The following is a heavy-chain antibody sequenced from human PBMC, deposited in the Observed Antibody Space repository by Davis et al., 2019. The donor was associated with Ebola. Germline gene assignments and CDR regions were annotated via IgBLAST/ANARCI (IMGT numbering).Heavy chain of an antibody. CDR1: GGSISSVTYY. J-gene: IGHJ4*02. D-gene: IGHD5-24*01. V-gene: IGHV4-39*01. CDR2: IYFSGST. Sequence: GSLRLSCTVSGGSISSVTYYWGWIRQPPGKGLEWIGSIYFSGSTYYNPSLKSRVTISVDTSKNQFSLKVSSVTAADTAVYYCARRDGYSLSLGYWGQGTLVTVSS. CDR3: ARRDGYSLSLGY.